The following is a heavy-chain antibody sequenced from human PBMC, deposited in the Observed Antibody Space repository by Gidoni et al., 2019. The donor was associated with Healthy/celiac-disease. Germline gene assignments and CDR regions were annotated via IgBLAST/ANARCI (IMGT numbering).Heavy chain of an antibody. CDR3: ARDKGYGTGFDY. Sequence: QVQLVASGGGVVQPGRSLRRSCAASGFTFSSYGMHWVRQDPGRGVEWVAFIWYDGSNKYYADSVKGRFTISRDNSKNTLYLQMNSLRAEDTAVYYCARDKGYGTGFDYWGQGTLVTVSS. CDR1: GFTFSSYG. D-gene: IGHD3-10*01. CDR2: IWYDGSNK. V-gene: IGHV3-33*01. J-gene: IGHJ4*02.